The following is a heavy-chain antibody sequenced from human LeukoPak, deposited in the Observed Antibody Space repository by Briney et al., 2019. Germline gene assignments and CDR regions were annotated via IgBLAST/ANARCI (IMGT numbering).Heavy chain of an antibody. Sequence: GGSLRLSCAASGFTFSSYGMHWVRQAPGKGLEWVAVISYDGSNKYYADSVKGRFTISRDNSKNTLYLQMNSLGAEDTAVYYCAKDKSGEFDYWGQGTLVTVSS. CDR1: GFTFSSYG. CDR2: ISYDGSNK. CDR3: AKDKSGEFDY. V-gene: IGHV3-30*18. D-gene: IGHD1-26*01. J-gene: IGHJ4*02.